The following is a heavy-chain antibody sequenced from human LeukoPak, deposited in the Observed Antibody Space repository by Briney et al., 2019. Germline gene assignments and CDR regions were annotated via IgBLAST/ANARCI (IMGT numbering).Heavy chain of an antibody. D-gene: IGHD3-16*01. CDR2: SDGSST. J-gene: IGHJ4*02. CDR3: AREPGGEVDY. V-gene: IGHV3-74*01. Sequence: PGGSLRLSCAASGFTFSSYWMHWVRQAPGKGLVWVSRSDGSSTSYADSVKGRFTISRDNAKNTLYLQMNSLRAEDTAVYYCAREPGGEVDYWGQGTLVTVSS. CDR1: GFTFSSYW.